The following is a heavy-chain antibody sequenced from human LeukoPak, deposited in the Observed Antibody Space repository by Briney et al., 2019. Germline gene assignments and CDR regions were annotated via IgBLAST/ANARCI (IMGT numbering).Heavy chain of an antibody. CDR2: ISGSGENT. CDR3: ARGHGGFLRYFDTNDAFDM. Sequence: GGSLRLSCAASGFTFSNYGMSWVRQAPGKGLDWVSGISGSGENTYYADSVKGRFTISRDNSKNTLYLQMNSLRAEDTALYYCARGHGGFLRYFDTNDAFDMWGQGTVVTVSS. CDR1: GFTFSNYG. J-gene: IGHJ3*02. D-gene: IGHD3-9*01. V-gene: IGHV3-23*01.